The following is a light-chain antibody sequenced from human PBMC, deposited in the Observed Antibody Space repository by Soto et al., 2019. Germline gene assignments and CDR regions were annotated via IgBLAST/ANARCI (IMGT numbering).Light chain of an antibody. CDR1: SSDVGGYNY. CDR2: EVS. J-gene: IGLJ1*01. Sequence: QSALTQPASVSGSPGQSITIPCTGTSSDVGGYNYVSWYQQHPGKAPKLMIYEVSNRPSGVSNRFSGSKSGNTASLTISGLQAEDEADYYCSSYTSSSTPYVFGTGTEVTVL. CDR3: SSYTSSSTPYV. V-gene: IGLV2-14*01.